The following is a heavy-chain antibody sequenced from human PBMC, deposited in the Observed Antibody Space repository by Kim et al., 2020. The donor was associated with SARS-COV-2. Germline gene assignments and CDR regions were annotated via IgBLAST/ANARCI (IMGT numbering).Heavy chain of an antibody. CDR3: ARYGSNYYYDSSGYLPFDY. Sequence: GGSLRLSCAASGFTFSSYEMNWVRQAPGKGLEWVSYISNSGSTIYYADSVKGRFTISRDNAKNSLYLQMNSLRAEDTAVYYCARYGSNYYYDSSGYLPFDYWGQGTLVTVSS. J-gene: IGHJ4*02. D-gene: IGHD3-22*01. CDR1: GFTFSSYE. CDR2: ISNSGSTI. V-gene: IGHV3-48*03.